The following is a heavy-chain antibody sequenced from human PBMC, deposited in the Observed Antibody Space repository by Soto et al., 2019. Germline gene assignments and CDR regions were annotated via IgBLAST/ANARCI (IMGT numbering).Heavy chain of an antibody. D-gene: IGHD1-26*01. J-gene: IGHJ4*02. CDR3: AKDLRRIFARATTRY. CDR1: GFTFSSYA. CDR2: ISGSGGST. Sequence: PGGSLRLSCAASGFTFSSYAMSWVRQAPGKGLEWVSAISGSGGSTYYADSVKGRFTISRDNSKNTLYLQMNSLRAEDTAVYYCAKDLRRIFARATTRYWGQGTLVTVSS. V-gene: IGHV3-23*01.